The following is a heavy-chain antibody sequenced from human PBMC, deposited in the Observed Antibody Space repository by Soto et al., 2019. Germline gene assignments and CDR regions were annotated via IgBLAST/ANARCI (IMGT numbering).Heavy chain of an antibody. CDR3: AREDCSGGSCPDY. D-gene: IGHD2-15*01. Sequence: VQLVESGGGLVQPGGSLRLSCAASGFTVSSNYMSWVRQAPGKGLEWVSVIYSGGSTYYADSVKGRFTISRDNSKNTLYLQMNSLRAEDTAVYYCAREDCSGGSCPDYWGQGTLVTVSS. CDR2: IYSGGST. J-gene: IGHJ4*02. CDR1: GFTVSSNY. V-gene: IGHV3-66*01.